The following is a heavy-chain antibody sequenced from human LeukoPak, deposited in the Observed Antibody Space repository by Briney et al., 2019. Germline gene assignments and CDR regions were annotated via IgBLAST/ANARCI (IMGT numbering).Heavy chain of an antibody. CDR3: ARLGSSPNYDSSGYYYPLYYFDY. CDR1: GGSISSSSYY. J-gene: IGHJ4*02. Sequence: SETLSLTCTVSGGSISSSSYYWGWIRQPPGKGLEWIGSIYYSGSTYYNPSLKSRVTISVDTSKNQFSLKLSSVTAADTAVYYCARLGSSPNYDSSGYYYPLYYFDYWGQGTLVTVSS. V-gene: IGHV4-39*01. D-gene: IGHD3-22*01. CDR2: IYYSGST.